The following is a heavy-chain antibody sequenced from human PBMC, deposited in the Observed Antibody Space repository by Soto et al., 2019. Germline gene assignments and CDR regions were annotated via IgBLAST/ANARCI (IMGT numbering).Heavy chain of an antibody. V-gene: IGHV4-34*01. Sequence: SETLSLTCAVYGGSFSCYYWSWIRQPPGKGLEWIGEINHSGSTNYNPSLKSRVTISVDTSKNQFSLKLSSVTAADTAVHYCARGGVRGVIITGNYYGMDVWGQGATVTVSS. CDR3: ARGGVRGVIITGNYYGMDV. CDR2: INHSGST. J-gene: IGHJ6*02. D-gene: IGHD3-10*01. CDR1: GGSFSCYY.